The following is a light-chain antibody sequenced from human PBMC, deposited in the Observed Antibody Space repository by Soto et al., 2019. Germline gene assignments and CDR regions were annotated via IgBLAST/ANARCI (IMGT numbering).Light chain of an antibody. V-gene: IGKV1-8*01. Sequence: AIRMAQSPSSLSASTGDRVTITCRASQGISSYLAWYQQKPGKAPKLLIYDASSLESGVPSRFSGSGSGTEFTLTISSLQPDDFATYYCQQYNSYSGTFGQGTRLEIK. CDR1: QGISSY. CDR2: DAS. CDR3: QQYNSYSGT. J-gene: IGKJ5*01.